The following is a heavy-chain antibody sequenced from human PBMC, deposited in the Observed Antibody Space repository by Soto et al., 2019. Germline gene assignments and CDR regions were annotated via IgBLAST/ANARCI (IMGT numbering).Heavy chain of an antibody. CDR1: GFTFSSYS. J-gene: IGHJ3*02. CDR2: ISSSSSTI. D-gene: IGHD6-19*01. V-gene: IGHV3-48*01. CDR3: AVEIAVAGGGAFDI. Sequence: PGGSLRLSCAASGFTFSSYSMNWVRQAPGKGLEWVSYISSSSSTIYYADSVKGRFTISRDNAKNSLYLQMNSLRAEDTAVYYCAVEIAVAGGGAFDIWGQGTMVPVSS.